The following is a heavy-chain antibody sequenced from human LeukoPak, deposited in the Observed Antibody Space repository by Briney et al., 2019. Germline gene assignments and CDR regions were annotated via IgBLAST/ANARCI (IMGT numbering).Heavy chain of an antibody. CDR3: ARRDPWDYYGSGSYSYFDY. CDR2: ISYDGSNK. J-gene: IGHJ4*02. CDR1: GFTFSSYG. Sequence: PGGSLRLSCAASGFTFSSYGMHWVRQAPGKGLEWVAVISYDGSNKYYADSVKGRFTISRDNSKNTLYLQMNSLRAEDTAVYYCARRDPWDYYGSGSYSYFDYWGQGTLVTVSS. D-gene: IGHD3-10*01. V-gene: IGHV3-30*03.